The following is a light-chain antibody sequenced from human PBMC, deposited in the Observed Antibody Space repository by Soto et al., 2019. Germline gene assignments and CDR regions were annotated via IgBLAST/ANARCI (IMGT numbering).Light chain of an antibody. CDR2: DVN. V-gene: IGLV2-8*01. Sequence: QSVLTQPPSASGSPGQSVTFSCTGTSSEVGRYNYVSWYQQHPGKAPKLLISDVNRRPSGVPDRFSGSKSGNTSSLTVSGLQVEDEADYYCSSYAGSNNLLFGGGTNLTVL. J-gene: IGLJ2*01. CDR1: SSEVGRYNY. CDR3: SSYAGSNNLL.